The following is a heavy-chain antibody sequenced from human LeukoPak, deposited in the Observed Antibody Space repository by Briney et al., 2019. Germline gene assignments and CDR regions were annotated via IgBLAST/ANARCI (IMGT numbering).Heavy chain of an antibody. CDR3: ARHVGDSYGYFDH. D-gene: IGHD5-18*01. CDR1: GYSFTSYW. CDR2: IYPGEFGT. J-gene: IGHJ5*02. V-gene: IGHV5-51*01. Sequence: GESLKFSCKASGYSFTSYWIGWVGQMPGKGLEWIGIIYPGEFGTRYRPSFQAQVTISGDKSTSTAYLQWSSLKASDTAMYYCARHVGDSYGYFDHWGQGTLVAVSS.